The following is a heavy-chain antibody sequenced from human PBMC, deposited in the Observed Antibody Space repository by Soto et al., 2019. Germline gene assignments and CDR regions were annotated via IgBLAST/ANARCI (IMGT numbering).Heavy chain of an antibody. Sequence: EVQLVESGGDLVQPGGSLRLSCAASGFTFSSYWIHWVRQVPGKGLVWVSRINTDGSTISYADSVKGRFTISRDNSKNELYLQMNSLRAEESGGYYCARSGSYSFCYWGQGTLVTVSS. CDR2: INTDGSTI. CDR1: GFTFSSYW. CDR3: ARSGSYSFCY. J-gene: IGHJ4*02. V-gene: IGHV3-74*01. D-gene: IGHD6-13*01.